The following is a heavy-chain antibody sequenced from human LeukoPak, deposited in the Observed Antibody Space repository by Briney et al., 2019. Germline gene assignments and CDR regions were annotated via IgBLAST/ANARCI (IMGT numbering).Heavy chain of an antibody. CDR2: ISYSSATI. Sequence: GGSLRLSCGASGFTFDEYAMHWVLQAPGKGLEWVSGISYSSATIGYVDSVKGRFTISRDSAKNSLYLQMNSLRAEDTAVYYCARDYDSSGYWVYWGQGTLVTVSS. D-gene: IGHD3-22*01. CDR1: GFTFDEYA. CDR3: ARDYDSSGYWVY. J-gene: IGHJ4*02. V-gene: IGHV3-9*01.